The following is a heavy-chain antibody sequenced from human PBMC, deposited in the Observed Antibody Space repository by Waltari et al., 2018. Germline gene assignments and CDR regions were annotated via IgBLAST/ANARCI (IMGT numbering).Heavy chain of an antibody. V-gene: IGHV3-33*01. CDR1: GFTFSSYG. D-gene: IGHD3-22*01. Sequence: QVQLVESGGGVVQPGRSLRLSCAASGFTFSSYGMHWVRQAPGKGLEWVAVIWYDGSNKYYADSVKGRFTISRDNSKNTLYLQMNSLRAEDTAVYYCARDHSDYYDSQNWFDPWGQGTLVTVSS. J-gene: IGHJ5*02. CDR3: ARDHSDYYDSQNWFDP. CDR2: IWYDGSNK.